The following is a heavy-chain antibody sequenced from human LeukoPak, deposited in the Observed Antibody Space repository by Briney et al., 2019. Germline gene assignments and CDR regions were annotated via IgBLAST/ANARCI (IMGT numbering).Heavy chain of an antibody. CDR1: GGSISSSSYY. D-gene: IGHD4-23*01. J-gene: IGHJ3*02. CDR2: IYYSGST. V-gene: IGHV4-39*07. CDR3: ASYGGNSGIWAFDI. Sequence: SETLSLTCTVSGGSISSSSYYWGWIRQPPGKGLEWIGSIYYSGSTYYNPSLKSRVTISVDMSKNQFSLKLSSVTAADTAVYFCASYGGNSGIWAFDIWGQGTMVIVSS.